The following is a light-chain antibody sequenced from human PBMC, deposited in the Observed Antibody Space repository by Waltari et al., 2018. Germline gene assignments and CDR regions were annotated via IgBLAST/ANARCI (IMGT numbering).Light chain of an antibody. CDR2: RNN. CDR3: SAWDSSLSAHKV. Sequence: QSGLTQPPSVSKGLRQTATPTCTGNSNNVSYQRAPCLQQHQGPPPKLLSYRNNNRPSGISERLSAARSGNTASLTITGLQTEDEADYYCSAWDSSLSAHKVFGGGTKLTVL. V-gene: IGLV10-54*01. CDR1: SNNVSYQR. J-gene: IGLJ3*02.